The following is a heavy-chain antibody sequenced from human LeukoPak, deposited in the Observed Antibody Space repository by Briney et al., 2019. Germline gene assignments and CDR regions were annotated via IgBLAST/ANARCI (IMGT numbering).Heavy chain of an antibody. Sequence: GGSLRLSCAASQFTFSNYAMSWVRQAPGKGLEWVSAISGSGNTTYFGDSVTGRFTISRDNPKNTVYLQMNSLSAEDAAVYYCAKGPAPYCSGGSCYSPHWYFDLWGRGTLVTVSS. CDR1: QFTFSNYA. J-gene: IGHJ2*01. CDR2: ISGSGNTT. CDR3: AKGPAPYCSGGSCYSPHWYFDL. V-gene: IGHV3-23*01. D-gene: IGHD2-15*01.